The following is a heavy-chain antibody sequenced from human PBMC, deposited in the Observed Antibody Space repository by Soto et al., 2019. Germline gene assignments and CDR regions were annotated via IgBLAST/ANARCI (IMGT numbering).Heavy chain of an antibody. J-gene: IGHJ4*02. Sequence: QVQLQESGPGLVKPSQTLSLTCTVSGGSIINGDTYLNWIRQHPEKGLEWMGYINYRGTTNYNPALKILILISIDTSKNQFSLRLTSVTAADTAVYYCARDAPGVAPYWGQGTLVTVSS. CDR3: ARDAPGVAPY. D-gene: IGHD2-15*01. CDR2: INYRGTT. V-gene: IGHV4-31*01. CDR1: GGSIINGDTY.